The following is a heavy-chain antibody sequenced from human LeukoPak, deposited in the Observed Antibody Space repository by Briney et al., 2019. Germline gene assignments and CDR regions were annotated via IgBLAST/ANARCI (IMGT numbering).Heavy chain of an antibody. D-gene: IGHD3-3*01. V-gene: IGHV1-8*01. CDR1: GYTFTSYD. Sequence: ASVKVSCKASGYTFTSYDINWVRQATGQGLEWMGWMNPNSSNTGYAQKFQGRVTMTRNTSISTAYMELSSLRSEDTAVYYCARGTIGVVIIARPYYYYYGMDVWGQGTTVTVSS. CDR2: MNPNSSNT. CDR3: ARGTIGVVIIARPYYYYYGMDV. J-gene: IGHJ6*02.